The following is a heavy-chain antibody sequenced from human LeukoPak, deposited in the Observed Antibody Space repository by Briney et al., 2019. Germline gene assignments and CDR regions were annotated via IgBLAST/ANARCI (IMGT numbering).Heavy chain of an antibody. D-gene: IGHD1-26*01. CDR3: ASGALVGARGRH. CDR1: RFTFSSYS. Sequence: GGSLRPSCAASRFTFSSYSMNWVRQAPGKGLEWVSSIGSSSSYIYYADSVKGRFTISRDNAKNSLYLQMNSLRAEDTAVYYCASGALVGARGRHWSQGTLVTVSS. V-gene: IGHV3-21*01. J-gene: IGHJ4*02. CDR2: IGSSSSYI.